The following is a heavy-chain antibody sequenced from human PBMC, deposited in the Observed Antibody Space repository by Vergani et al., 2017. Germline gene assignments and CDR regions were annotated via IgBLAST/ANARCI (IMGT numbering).Heavy chain of an antibody. J-gene: IGHJ2*01. CDR2: IYYSGST. CDR1: GGSISSYY. Sequence: QVQLQESGPGLVKPSETLSLTCTVSGGSISSYYWSWIRQPPGKGLEWIGYIYYSGSTNYNPSLKSRVTISVDTSKNQFSLKLSSVTAADTAVYYCARGDDFWSGSNWYFDLWGRGTLVTVSS. CDR3: ARGDDFWSGSNWYFDL. V-gene: IGHV4-59*01. D-gene: IGHD3-3*01.